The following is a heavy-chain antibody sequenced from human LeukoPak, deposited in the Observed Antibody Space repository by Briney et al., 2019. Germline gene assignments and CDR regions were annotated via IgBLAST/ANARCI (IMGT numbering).Heavy chain of an antibody. CDR2: ISGSGGST. J-gene: IGHJ6*03. Sequence: GGSLGLSCAASGFTFSSYAMSWVRQAPGKGLEWVSAISGSGGSTYYADSVKGRFTISRDNSKNTLYLQMNSLRAEDTAVYYCAKAEDDSSGYYYYYYMDVWGKGTTVTVSS. D-gene: IGHD3-22*01. V-gene: IGHV3-23*01. CDR3: AKAEDDSSGYYYYYYMDV. CDR1: GFTFSSYA.